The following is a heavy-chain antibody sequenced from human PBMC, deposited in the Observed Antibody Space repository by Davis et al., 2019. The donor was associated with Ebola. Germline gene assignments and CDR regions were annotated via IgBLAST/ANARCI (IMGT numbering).Heavy chain of an antibody. V-gene: IGHV3-30*04. CDR2: ISFDGSKK. CDR3: ARAHFYDSSGHIDS. D-gene: IGHD3-22*01. Sequence: PGGSLRLSCATSGFPFSNYAMHWVRQAPGKGLEWVAVISFDGSKKYYAESVKGRFTISRDNSKNTLYLQMSSLRAEDTAVFYCARAHFYDSSGHIDSWGQGTLVSVSS. CDR1: GFPFSNYA. J-gene: IGHJ4*02.